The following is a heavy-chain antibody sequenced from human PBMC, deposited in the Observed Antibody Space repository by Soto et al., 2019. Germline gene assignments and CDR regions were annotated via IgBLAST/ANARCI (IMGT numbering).Heavy chain of an antibody. Sequence: SRTLSGTCAVSGGSSIIYYWNWIRQPAGKGLELIWRFYTSGSPNYNPSLKSRVTLSVDTSKNQFSLRLSSVTAADTAVYYCAREYYSGSGPYYAPFHFWPPGTLVPVSS. J-gene: IGHJ4*02. CDR2: FYTSGSP. D-gene: IGHD3-10*01. V-gene: IGHV4-4*07. CDR3: AREYYSGSGPYYAPFHF. CDR1: GGSSIIYY.